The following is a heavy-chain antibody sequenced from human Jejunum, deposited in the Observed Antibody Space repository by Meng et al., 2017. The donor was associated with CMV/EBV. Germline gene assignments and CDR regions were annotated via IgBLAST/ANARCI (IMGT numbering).Heavy chain of an antibody. CDR1: GFPYDSYW. J-gene: IGHJ4*02. CDR3: ARVVKGGNYLDY. Sequence: SGFPYDSYWMNWVRHVPGKGLEWVANIKRDGSEKNYVDSVKGRFTISRDNAKSSLYLQMNSLRAEDTAVYYCARVVKGGNYLDYWGQGTLVTVSS. V-gene: IGHV3-7*01. CDR2: IKRDGSEK. D-gene: IGHD4-23*01.